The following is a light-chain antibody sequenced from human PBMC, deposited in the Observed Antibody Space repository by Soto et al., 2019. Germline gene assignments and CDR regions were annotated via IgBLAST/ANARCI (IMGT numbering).Light chain of an antibody. Sequence: DVVMTQTPLSLAVAPGQPASISCKSSQSLLHITGETFLFWYLQKPGQSPQLLIYEVSTRVSGVPDRFSGSGSGTDFTLEISRVETDDVGIYYCMQSTQLPPTFGQGTQLEI. CDR1: QSLLHITGETF. CDR2: EVS. CDR3: MQSTQLPPT. J-gene: IGKJ5*01. V-gene: IGKV2D-29*02.